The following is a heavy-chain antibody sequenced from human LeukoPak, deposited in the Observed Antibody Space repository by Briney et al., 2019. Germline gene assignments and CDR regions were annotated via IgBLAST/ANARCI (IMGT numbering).Heavy chain of an antibody. CDR2: IYHSGST. V-gene: IGHV4-38-2*02. D-gene: IGHD1-26*01. CDR1: GYSISSGYY. J-gene: IGHJ5*02. CDR3: ARGSYFDL. Sequence: SETLSLTCTVSGYSISSGYYWGWIRQPPGKGLEWIGSIYHSGSTYYNPSLKSRVTISLDTPKNQFSLSLTSMTAADTAVYYCARGSYFDLWGQGALVTVSS.